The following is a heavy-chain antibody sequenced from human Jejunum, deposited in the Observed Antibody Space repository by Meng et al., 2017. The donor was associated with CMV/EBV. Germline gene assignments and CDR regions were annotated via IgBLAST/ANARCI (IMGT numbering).Heavy chain of an antibody. CDR3: AKDRATVTAFCYGMDV. Sequence: FPFATYAMTWVRQAPGKGLEWVSVITGSGSSTYYADSVKGRFTISRDNSKNTLYLQMNSLRAEDTAVYYCAKDRATVTAFCYGMDVWGQGTTVTVSS. CDR2: ITGSGSST. CDR1: FPFATYA. J-gene: IGHJ6*02. V-gene: IGHV3-23*01. D-gene: IGHD4-11*01.